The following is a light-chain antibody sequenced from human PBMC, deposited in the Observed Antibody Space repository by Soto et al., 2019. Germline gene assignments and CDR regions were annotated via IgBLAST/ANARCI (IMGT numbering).Light chain of an antibody. J-gene: IGKJ1*01. Sequence: DIQMTQSPSSVSASVGDRVTITCRASQGISSWVAWYQQKPGKAPKLLIYAASSLQSGVPSRFSGSGSGTDFTLTISRLQPEDFATYYCQQANSFPPTFGQGTKVEIK. CDR3: QQANSFPPT. V-gene: IGKV1-12*01. CDR2: AAS. CDR1: QGISSW.